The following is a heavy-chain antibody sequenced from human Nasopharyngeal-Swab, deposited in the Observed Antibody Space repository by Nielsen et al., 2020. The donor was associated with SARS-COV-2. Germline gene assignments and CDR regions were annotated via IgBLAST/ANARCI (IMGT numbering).Heavy chain of an antibody. CDR3: AGERDGMDV. V-gene: IGHV3-48*03. J-gene: IGHJ6*02. CDR2: ISSSGSTI. Sequence: GSLKISCAASGFTFSSYEMNWVRQAPGKGLEWVSYISSSGSTIYYADPVKGRFTISRDNAKNSLYLQMNSLRTEDTAIYYCAGERDGMDVWGQGTTVTVSS. CDR1: GFTFSSYE.